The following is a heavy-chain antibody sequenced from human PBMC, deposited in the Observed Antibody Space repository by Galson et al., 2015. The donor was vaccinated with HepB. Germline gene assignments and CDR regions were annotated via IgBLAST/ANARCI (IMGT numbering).Heavy chain of an antibody. CDR2: MSSSTNYI. V-gene: IGHV3-21*01. D-gene: IGHD2-2*01. J-gene: IGHJ6*02. Sequence: SLRLSCVASGSILSSYSMNWVRQAPGKGLEWVSSMSSSTNYIYYADSVKGRFTVSIDNAKNSLFLQMNSLRAEDTAVYYCATNTPAAVMRASGMDVWGQGTAVTVSS. CDR3: ATNTPAAVMRASGMDV. CDR1: GSILSSYS.